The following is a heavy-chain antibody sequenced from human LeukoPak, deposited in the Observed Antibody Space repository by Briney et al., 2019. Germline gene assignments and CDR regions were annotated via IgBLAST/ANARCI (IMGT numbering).Heavy chain of an antibody. CDR2: IYTSGST. CDR1: GGSISSYY. V-gene: IGHV4-4*07. J-gene: IGHJ3*02. D-gene: IGHD3-9*01. CDR3: ARDRYFDWYDAFDI. Sequence: SETLSLTCTVPGGSISSYYWSWIRQPAGKGLEWIGRIYTSGSTNYNPSLKSRVTMSVDTSKNQFSLKLSSVTAADTAVYYCARDRYFDWYDAFDIWGQGTMVTVSS.